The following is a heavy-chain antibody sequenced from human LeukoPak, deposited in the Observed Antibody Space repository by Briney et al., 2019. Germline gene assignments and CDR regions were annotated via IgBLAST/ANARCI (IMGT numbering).Heavy chain of an antibody. J-gene: IGHJ4*02. Sequence: AVTVPCKASGGTFSSYAISWVRQAPGQGLEWMGGIIPIFGTANYAQKFQGRVTITTDESTSTAYMELSSLRSEDTAVYYCARLTTGNLGYWGQGTLVTVSS. D-gene: IGHD4-11*01. CDR1: GGTFSSYA. CDR3: ARLTTGNLGY. CDR2: IIPIFGTA. V-gene: IGHV1-69*05.